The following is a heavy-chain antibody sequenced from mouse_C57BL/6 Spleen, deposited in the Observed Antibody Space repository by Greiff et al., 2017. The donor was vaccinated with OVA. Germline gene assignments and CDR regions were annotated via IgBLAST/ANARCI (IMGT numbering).Heavy chain of an antibody. V-gene: IGHV1-53*01. CDR1: GYTFTSYW. CDR3: ARGDYSNYYYYAMDY. CDR2: INPSNGGT. Sequence: VQLQQPGTELVKPGASVKLSCKASGYTFTSYWMHWVKQRPGQGLEWIGNINPSNGGTNYNEKFKSKATLTVDKSSSTAYMQLSSLTSEDSAVYYCARGDYSNYYYYAMDYWGQGTSVTVSS. J-gene: IGHJ4*01. D-gene: IGHD2-5*01.